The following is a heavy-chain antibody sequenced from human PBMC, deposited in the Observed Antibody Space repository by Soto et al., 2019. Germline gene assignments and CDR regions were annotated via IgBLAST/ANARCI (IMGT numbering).Heavy chain of an antibody. CDR1: GFTFDDYA. V-gene: IGHV3-9*01. J-gene: IGHJ4*02. D-gene: IGHD3-22*01. CDR3: AKDSQSSGYYYSSFDY. Sequence: PGGSLRLSCAASGFTFDDYAMHWVRQAPGKGLEWASGISWNSGSIGYADSVKGRFTISRDNAKNSLYLQMNSLRAEDTALYYCAKDSQSSGYYYSSFDYWGQGTLVTVS. CDR2: ISWNSGSI.